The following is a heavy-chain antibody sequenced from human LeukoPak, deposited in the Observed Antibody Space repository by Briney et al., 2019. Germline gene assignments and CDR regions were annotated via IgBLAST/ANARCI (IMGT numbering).Heavy chain of an antibody. J-gene: IGHJ4*02. CDR3: ARTKYSDSGGYYTLLDY. CDR1: GYTFNKYG. CDR2: ISGYNGNT. V-gene: IGHV1-18*01. D-gene: IGHD3-22*01. Sequence: ASVKVSCKASGYTFNKYGVSWVRQAPVQGLEWMGWISGYNGNTDYAQKFQDRVTMTTDTSTSTVYLELRSLRSDDTAVYYRARTKYSDSGGYYTLLDYWGQGTLVTVSS.